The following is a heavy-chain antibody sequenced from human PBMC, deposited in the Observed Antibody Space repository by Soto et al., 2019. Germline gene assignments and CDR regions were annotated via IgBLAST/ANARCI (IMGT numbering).Heavy chain of an antibody. CDR2: INHSGST. Sequence: DTLSLTAAVYGELFSVYYWSGIRQHQGKGLEWIGEINHSGSTNYNPSLKRRVTISVDTSKNHYSLKISSVTAADTAVYYCATGWGAWVSPYYDGLDVWGQGTTVTVSS. CDR1: GELFSVYY. CDR3: ATGWGAWVSPYYDGLDV. D-gene: IGHD3-16*01. J-gene: IGHJ6*02. V-gene: IGHV4-34*01.